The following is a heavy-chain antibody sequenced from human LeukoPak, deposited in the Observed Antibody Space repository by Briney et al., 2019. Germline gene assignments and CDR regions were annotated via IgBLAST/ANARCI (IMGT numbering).Heavy chain of an antibody. D-gene: IGHD1-26*01. CDR3: AKKGAVSGSYYFDY. CDR2: ISGSGGST. CDR1: GFTFSSYA. Sequence: GGSLRLSCAASGFTFSSYAMSWVRQAPGKGLEWVSAISGSGGSTYYADSVKGRFTISRDNSKNTLYLQMNSLRAEDTAVYYCAKKGAVSGSYYFDYWAREPWSPSPQ. V-gene: IGHV3-23*01. J-gene: IGHJ4*02.